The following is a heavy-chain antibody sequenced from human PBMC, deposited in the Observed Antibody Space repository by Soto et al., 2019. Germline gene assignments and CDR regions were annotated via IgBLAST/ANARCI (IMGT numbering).Heavy chain of an antibody. J-gene: IGHJ6*02. D-gene: IGHD3-10*01. CDR3: AKDFKVSGSHYGTLNYYYGMDV. CDR1: GFTFSTYG. CDR2: ISYDGYLK. V-gene: IGHV3-30*18. Sequence: GGSLRLSCAASGFTFSTYGMQWVRQAPGKGLEWVAVISYDGYLKYYVDAVKGRFTVARDNSKNTLFLEMNSLRVEDTAVYFCAKDFKVSGSHYGTLNYYYGMDVWGQGTTVTSP.